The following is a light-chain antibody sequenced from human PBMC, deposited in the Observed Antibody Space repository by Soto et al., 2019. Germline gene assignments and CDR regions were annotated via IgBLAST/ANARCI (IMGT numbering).Light chain of an antibody. CDR2: KAS. CDR1: QSISSW. J-gene: IGKJ4*01. V-gene: IGKV1-5*03. CDR3: QQYNSYSPLT. Sequence: DIPMTQSPSTLSASVGDRGTITCRASQSISSWLAWYQQKPGKAPKLLIYKASSLESGVPSRFSGSGSGTEFTLTISSLLPDDFATYYCQQYNSYSPLTFGGGTKVEIK.